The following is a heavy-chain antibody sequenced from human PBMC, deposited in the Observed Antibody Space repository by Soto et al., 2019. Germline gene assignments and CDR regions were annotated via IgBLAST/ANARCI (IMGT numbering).Heavy chain of an antibody. J-gene: IGHJ6*02. CDR2: ITSDSSHI. CDR1: GFMFNAYS. CDR3: AKVIRADSTSSNFYYYSGLDV. D-gene: IGHD6-6*01. V-gene: IGHV3-21*01. Sequence: EVQLVQSGGGLVKPGGSLRLSCAASGFMFNAYSMNWVRQAPGKGLEWLASITSDSSHIDYADSVRGRFAVSRDNARKSLYLQMDSLGVEDTGVYYCAKVIRADSTSSNFYYYSGLDVWGQGTTVTVSS.